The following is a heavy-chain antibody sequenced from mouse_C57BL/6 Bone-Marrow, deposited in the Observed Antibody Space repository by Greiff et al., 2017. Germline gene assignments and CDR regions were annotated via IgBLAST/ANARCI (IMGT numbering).Heavy chain of an antibody. V-gene: IGHV14-1*01. Sequence: EVKLQQSGAELVRPGASVKLSCTASGFNIKDYYMHWVKQRPEQGLEWIGSIDPEDGDTEYAPKFQGKATMTADTSSNTAYLQLSSLTSADTAVYYCTGVSIFDYWGQGTTLTVSS. CDR3: TGVSIFDY. CDR2: IDPEDGDT. CDR1: GFNIKDYY. J-gene: IGHJ2*01. D-gene: IGHD2-10*02.